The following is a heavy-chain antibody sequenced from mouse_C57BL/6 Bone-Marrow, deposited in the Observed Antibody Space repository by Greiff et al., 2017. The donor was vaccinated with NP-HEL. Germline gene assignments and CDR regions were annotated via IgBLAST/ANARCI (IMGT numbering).Heavy chain of an antibody. CDR3: TRTYYYGSSYGYWYFDV. CDR1: GFTFSDAW. D-gene: IGHD1-1*01. V-gene: IGHV6-6*01. Sequence: EVNVVESGGGLVQPGGSMKLSCAASGFTFSDAWMDWVRQSPEKGLEWVAEIRNKANNHATYYAESVKGRFTISRDDSKSSVYLQMNSLRAEDTGIYYCTRTYYYGSSYGYWYFDVWGTGTTVTVSS. CDR2: IRNKANNHAT. J-gene: IGHJ1*03.